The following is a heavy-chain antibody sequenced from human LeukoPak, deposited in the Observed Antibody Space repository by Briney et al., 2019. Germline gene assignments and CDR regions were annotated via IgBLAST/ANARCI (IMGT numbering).Heavy chain of an antibody. CDR1: GFTFSSHS. D-gene: IGHD3-9*01. Sequence: GGSLRLSCAASGFTFSSHSMNWVRQAPGKGLEWVSSISSSSSYIYYADSVKGRFTISRDNAKNSLYLQMNSLRAEDTAVYYCARTYYDILTGYYYYFDYWGQGTLVTVSS. V-gene: IGHV3-21*01. CDR3: ARTYYDILTGYYYYFDY. CDR2: ISSSSSYI. J-gene: IGHJ4*02.